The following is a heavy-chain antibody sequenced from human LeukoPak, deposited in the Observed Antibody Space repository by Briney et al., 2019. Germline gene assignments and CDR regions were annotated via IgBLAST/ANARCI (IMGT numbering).Heavy chain of an antibody. D-gene: IGHD3-10*01. J-gene: IGHJ4*02. CDR1: GFTFSSNS. CDR2: ISGSGDST. V-gene: IGHV3-23*01. Sequence: GGSLSLSCAASGFTFSSNSMTWVRQTRGKGLEWGSGISGSGDSTFYADSVKGRFTISRDNSRNTLYLQMSSLRPEDTAVYYCTRWSGFGDDWGQGTLVTVSS. CDR3: TRWSGFGDD.